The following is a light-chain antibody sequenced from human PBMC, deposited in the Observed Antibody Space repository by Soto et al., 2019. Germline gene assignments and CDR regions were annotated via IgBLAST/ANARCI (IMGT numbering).Light chain of an antibody. Sequence: DIQMTQSPSTLSASVGDRVTISCRASQSISRWLAWYQQKPGKAPNLLIYDASSLQSGVPSSFSGIGSGTEFTLTISRLQPDDFATYYCQQYNSHWTFGQGTKVEIK. CDR2: DAS. J-gene: IGKJ1*01. CDR1: QSISRW. V-gene: IGKV1-5*01. CDR3: QQYNSHWT.